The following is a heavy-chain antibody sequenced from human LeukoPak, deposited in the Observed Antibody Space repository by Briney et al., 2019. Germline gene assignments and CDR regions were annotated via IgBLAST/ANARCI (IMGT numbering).Heavy chain of an antibody. D-gene: IGHD2-15*01. CDR2: ISSSSSTI. CDR1: GFTFSSYS. Sequence: PGGSLRLSCAASGFTFSSYSMNWVRQAPGKGLEWVSYISSSSSTIYYADSVKGRFTITRDNAKNSLYLQMNSLRAEDTAVYYCASDCSGGSLRYWGQGTLVTVSS. V-gene: IGHV3-48*01. J-gene: IGHJ4*02. CDR3: ASDCSGGSLRY.